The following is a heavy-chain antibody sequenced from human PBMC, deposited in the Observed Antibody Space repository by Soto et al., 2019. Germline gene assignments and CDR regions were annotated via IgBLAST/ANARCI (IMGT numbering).Heavy chain of an antibody. CDR1: GYTFTGYY. Sequence: ASVKVSCKASGYTFTGYYMHWVRQAPGQGLEWMGWINPNSGGTNYVQKFQGWVTMTRDTSISTVYMELSRLRSDDTAVYYCATQGGHSYGLEYYFDYWGQGTLVTVSS. V-gene: IGHV1-2*04. J-gene: IGHJ4*02. CDR3: ATQGGHSYGLEYYFDY. CDR2: INPNSGGT. D-gene: IGHD5-18*01.